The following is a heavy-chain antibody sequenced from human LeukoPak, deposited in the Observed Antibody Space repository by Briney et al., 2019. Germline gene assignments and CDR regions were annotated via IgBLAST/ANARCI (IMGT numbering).Heavy chain of an antibody. CDR3: ALLNY. Sequence: GGSLRLSYAASGFTFSNYTMNWVRQAPGKGLEWVSSISSSSNYIYYADSIKGRFTISRDNAKNSLYLQLDSLRAGDTAVYYCALLNYWGQGTLVTVSS. CDR1: GFTFSNYT. J-gene: IGHJ4*02. CDR2: ISSSSNYI. V-gene: IGHV3-21*01. D-gene: IGHD2-8*02.